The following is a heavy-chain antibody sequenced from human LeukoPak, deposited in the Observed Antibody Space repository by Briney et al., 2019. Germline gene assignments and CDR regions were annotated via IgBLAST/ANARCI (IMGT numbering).Heavy chain of an antibody. CDR2: INHSGST. D-gene: IGHD1/OR15-1a*01. CDR1: GGSFSGYY. CDR3: AREQRKEIDP. Sequence: PSETLSLTCAVYGGSFSGYYWSWIRQPPGKGLEWIGEINHSGSTNYNPSLKSRVTISVDTSKNQFSLKLSSVTAADTAVYYCAREQRKEIDPWGQGTLVTVSS. V-gene: IGHV4-34*01. J-gene: IGHJ5*02.